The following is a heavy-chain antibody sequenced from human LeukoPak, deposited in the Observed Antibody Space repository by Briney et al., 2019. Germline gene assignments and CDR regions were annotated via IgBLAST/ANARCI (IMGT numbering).Heavy chain of an antibody. CDR2: IIPIFGTA. Sequence: SVKVSCKASGGTFSSYAISWVRQAPGQGLEWMGGIIPIFGTANYAQKFQGRVTITADKSTSTAYMELSSLRSEDTAVYYCARSSPDIVVVPAATPNWFDPWGQGALVTVSS. D-gene: IGHD2-2*01. CDR3: ARSSPDIVVVPAATPNWFDP. V-gene: IGHV1-69*06. J-gene: IGHJ5*02. CDR1: GGTFSSYA.